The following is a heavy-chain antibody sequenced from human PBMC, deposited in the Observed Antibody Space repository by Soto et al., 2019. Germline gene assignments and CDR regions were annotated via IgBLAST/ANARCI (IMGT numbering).Heavy chain of an antibody. Sequence: SETLSLTCTVSGGSISSGDYYWSWIRQPPGKGLEWIGYIYYSGSTYYNPPLKSRVTISVDTSKNQFSLKLSSVTAADTAVYYCARVTPIHYYDSSGYYRLPNWFDPWGQGTLVTVSS. J-gene: IGHJ5*02. CDR2: IYYSGST. V-gene: IGHV4-30-4*01. CDR1: GGSISSGDYY. CDR3: ARVTPIHYYDSSGYYRLPNWFDP. D-gene: IGHD3-22*01.